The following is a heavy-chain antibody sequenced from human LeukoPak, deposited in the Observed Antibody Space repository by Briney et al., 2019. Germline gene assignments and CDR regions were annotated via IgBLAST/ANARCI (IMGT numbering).Heavy chain of an antibody. CDR2: IYHSGST. V-gene: IGHV4-38-2*02. D-gene: IGHD2-2*02. CDR3: ARGLVPAAIGAFDI. J-gene: IGHJ3*02. CDR1: GYSISSGYY. Sequence: PSETLSLTYTVSGYSISSGYYWGWIRQPPGKGLEWIGSIYHSGSTYYNPSLKSRVTISVDTSKNQFSLKLSSVTAADTAVYYCARGLVPAAIGAFDIWGQGTMVTVSS.